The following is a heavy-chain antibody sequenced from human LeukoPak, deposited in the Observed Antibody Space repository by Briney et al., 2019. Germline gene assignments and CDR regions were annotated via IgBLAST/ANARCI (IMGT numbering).Heavy chain of an antibody. CDR1: GYSISSSTYY. Sequence: SETLSLTCTVSGYSISSSTYYWGWIRQPPGKGLEWIGSIYYSGGTYYNPSLKSRVTISVDTSKNQFSLKLSSVTAADTAVYYCARHSRGVTSGPAFDIWGQGTMVTVSS. CDR2: IYYSGGT. V-gene: IGHV4-39*01. CDR3: ARHSRGVTSGPAFDI. J-gene: IGHJ3*02. D-gene: IGHD2-15*01.